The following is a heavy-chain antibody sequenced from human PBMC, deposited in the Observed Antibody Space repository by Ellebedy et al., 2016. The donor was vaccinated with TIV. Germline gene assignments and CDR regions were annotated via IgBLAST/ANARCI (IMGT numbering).Heavy chain of an antibody. J-gene: IGHJ5*02. CDR1: GYTFTTYY. Sequence: ASVKVSCKASGYTFTTYYMHWVRQAPGQGLEWMGWINPNNSDTNYAQKFQGRVTMTRDTSISTAYMELSRLRSDDTAVYYCARDPCSSTSCPWSDPWGQGTLVTVSS. CDR2: INPNNSDT. D-gene: IGHD2-2*01. V-gene: IGHV1-2*02. CDR3: ARDPCSSTSCPWSDP.